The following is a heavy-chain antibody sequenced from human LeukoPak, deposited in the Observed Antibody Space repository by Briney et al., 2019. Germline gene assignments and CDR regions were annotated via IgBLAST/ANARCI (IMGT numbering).Heavy chain of an antibody. CDR1: GYTFTSYD. CDR2: MNPNSGKT. CDR3: ARGGGSSGWCRFLGGAFDP. V-gene: IGHV1-8*01. Sequence: ASVTVSCKASGYTFTSYDINWVRQAPGQGLEWMGWMNPNSGKTGYAQKFQGRVTMTRNTSISTAYMELSSLRSEDTAVYYCARGGGSSGWCRFLGGAFDPWGQGTLVTVSS. J-gene: IGHJ5*02. D-gene: IGHD6-19*01.